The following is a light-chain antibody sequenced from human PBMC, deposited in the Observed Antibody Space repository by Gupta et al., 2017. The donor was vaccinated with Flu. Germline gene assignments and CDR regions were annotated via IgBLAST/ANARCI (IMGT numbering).Light chain of an antibody. CDR2: EVS. CDR1: SSDVGNYNR. J-gene: IGLJ1*01. Sequence: QSALTQPPSVSGSPGHSVTISCPGTSSDVGNYNRVSLYQQPPDTAPKLRMYEVSKRPSGVPDRFSGSKSGNTESLTISGLQAEDEADYYCSSYTSSETYVCGTGTNVT. V-gene: IGLV2-18*02. CDR3: SSYTSSETYV.